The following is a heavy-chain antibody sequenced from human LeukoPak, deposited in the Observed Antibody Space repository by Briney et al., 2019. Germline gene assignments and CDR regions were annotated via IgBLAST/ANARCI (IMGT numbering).Heavy chain of an antibody. J-gene: IGHJ4*02. CDR1: GGSFSGYY. CDR3: AAVPETYYTLYYFNY. V-gene: IGHV4-34*01. CDR2: INHSGST. Sequence: SETLSLTCAVYGGSFSGYYWSWIRQPPGKGLEWIGEINHSGSTNYNPSLKSRVTISVDTSKNQFSLKLTSVTAADTAVYYCAAVPETYYTLYYFNYWSQGTLVTVSS. D-gene: IGHD3-3*01.